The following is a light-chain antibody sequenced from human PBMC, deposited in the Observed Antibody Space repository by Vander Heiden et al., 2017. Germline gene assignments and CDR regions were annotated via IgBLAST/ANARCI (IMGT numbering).Light chain of an antibody. CDR1: SSDVGSGYNY. Sequence: QSALTQPPSASGSPGQSVTISCTGSSSDVGSGYNYVSWYQQHPGKAPKLMIYEVSERPSGVPDRFSGSKSGNTASLTVSGLQPEDEADYYCSSYAVSNTLLFGGGTKLTVL. J-gene: IGLJ3*02. V-gene: IGLV2-8*01. CDR2: EVS. CDR3: SSYAVSNTLL.